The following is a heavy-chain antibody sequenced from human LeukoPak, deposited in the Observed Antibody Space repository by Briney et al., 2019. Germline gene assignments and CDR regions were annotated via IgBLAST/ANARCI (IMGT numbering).Heavy chain of an antibody. Sequence: GQSLRISCKGSGYTFSSYWIGWVRQMPGKGLEWMGIIYPGDSDTRYSPSLQGQATISVDTSIGTAYLQWSSLKASDTAIYYCARQNDFRLDYWGQGTLVTVSS. J-gene: IGHJ4*02. CDR3: ARQNDFRLDY. CDR2: IYPGDSDT. D-gene: IGHD3-3*01. CDR1: GYTFSSYW. V-gene: IGHV5-51*01.